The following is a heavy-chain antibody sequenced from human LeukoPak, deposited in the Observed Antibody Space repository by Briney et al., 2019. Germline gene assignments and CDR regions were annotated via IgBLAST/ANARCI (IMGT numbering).Heavy chain of an antibody. Sequence: GASVNVSCKASGDTFTTYAIIWVRQAPGQGLEWMGGIIPMFGTPNYAQRLQGRVTITADKSTKTAYMELRSLRYEDTAVYFCARAGIPGYCTNVTCSNWLDPWGQGTLVTVSS. CDR2: IIPMFGTP. CDR3: ARAGIPGYCTNVTCSNWLDP. J-gene: IGHJ5*02. D-gene: IGHD2-8*01. V-gene: IGHV1-69*06. CDR1: GDTFTTYA.